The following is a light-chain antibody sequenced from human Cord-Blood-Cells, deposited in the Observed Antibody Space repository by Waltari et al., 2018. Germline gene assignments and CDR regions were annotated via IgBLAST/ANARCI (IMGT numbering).Light chain of an antibody. Sequence: QRVTISCSGSSSNIGSNYVYWYQQLPGTAPKLLIYRNNQRPSGVPDRFSGSKSGTSASLAISGLRSEDEADYYCAAWDDSLSGYVFGTGTKVTVI. V-gene: IGLV1-47*01. CDR2: RNN. J-gene: IGLJ1*01. CDR3: AAWDDSLSGYV. CDR1: SSNIGSNY.